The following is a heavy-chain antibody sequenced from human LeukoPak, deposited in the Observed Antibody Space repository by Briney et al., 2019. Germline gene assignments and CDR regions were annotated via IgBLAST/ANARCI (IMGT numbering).Heavy chain of an antibody. CDR2: INHSGST. J-gene: IGHJ6*04. CDR3: ARESFRVQPCRYCSSTILPHYYGMDV. V-gene: IGHV4-34*01. Sequence: SETLSLTCAVYGGSFSGYYWSWIRQPPGKGLEWIGEINHSGSTNYNPSLKSRVTISVDTSKNQFSLKLSSVTAADTAVYYCARESFRVQPCRYCSSTILPHYYGMDVWGKGTTVTVSS. CDR1: GGSFSGYY. D-gene: IGHD2-2*01.